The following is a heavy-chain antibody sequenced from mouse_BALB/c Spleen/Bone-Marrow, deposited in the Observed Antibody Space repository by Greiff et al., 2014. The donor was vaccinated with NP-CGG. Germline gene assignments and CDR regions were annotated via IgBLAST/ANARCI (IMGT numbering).Heavy chain of an antibody. CDR2: IWADGST. Sequence: VQLVESGPGLVAPSQSLSITCTVSGFSLTNYGVHWVRQPPGKGLEWLGVIWADGSTNYNSALMSRLSISKDNSKSQVSFKMNSPQTDDTAMYYCARITTATGAMDYWGQGTLVTVSS. CDR3: ARITTATGAMDY. J-gene: IGHJ4*01. CDR1: GFSLTNYG. D-gene: IGHD1-2*01. V-gene: IGHV2-9*02.